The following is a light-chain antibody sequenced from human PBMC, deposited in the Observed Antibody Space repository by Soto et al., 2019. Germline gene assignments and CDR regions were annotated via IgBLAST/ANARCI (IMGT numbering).Light chain of an antibody. V-gene: IGLV2-8*01. CDR3: SSYVGRNNPVV. Sequence: QSALTQPPSASGSPGQSVTISCNGTSGDVGAYNSVSWYQQHPGKAPKLMIYGVSTRPSGVPDRFSGSKSGNTASLTVSGLQAEDEADYYCSSYVGRNNPVVFGGGTKLTVL. J-gene: IGLJ2*01. CDR2: GVS. CDR1: SGDVGAYNS.